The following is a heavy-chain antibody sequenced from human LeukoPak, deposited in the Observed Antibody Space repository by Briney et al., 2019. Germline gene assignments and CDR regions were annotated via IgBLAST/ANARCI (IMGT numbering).Heavy chain of an antibody. CDR1: GGSISSYY. CDR2: IYYSGST. D-gene: IGHD3-10*01. Sequence: SETLSLTCTVSGGSISSYYWSWIRQPPGKGLEWIGHIYYSGSTNYNPSLKSRVTISVDTSKNQFSLKLSSVTAADTAVYYCARAYYYGSGSYAFDIWGQGTMVTVSS. J-gene: IGHJ3*02. CDR3: ARAYYYGSGSYAFDI. V-gene: IGHV4-59*01.